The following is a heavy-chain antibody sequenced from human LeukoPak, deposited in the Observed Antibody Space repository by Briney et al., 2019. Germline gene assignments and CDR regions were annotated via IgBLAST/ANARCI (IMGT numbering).Heavy chain of an antibody. D-gene: IGHD1-26*01. Sequence: GGSLRLSCAASGFTFSSYAMSWARQAPGKGLEWVSYISGVASDIHYGDSVKGRFTISRDNAKNSVYLQMNSLRVEDTAVYYCARGGAHGMDFWGQGTTVTVSS. J-gene: IGHJ6*02. CDR1: GFTFSSYA. CDR3: ARGGAHGMDF. V-gene: IGHV3-21*05. CDR2: ISGVASDI.